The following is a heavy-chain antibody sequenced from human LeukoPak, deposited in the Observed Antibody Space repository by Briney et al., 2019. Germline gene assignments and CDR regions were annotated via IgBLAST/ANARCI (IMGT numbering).Heavy chain of an antibody. V-gene: IGHV3-NL1*01. Sequence: PSETLSLTCAVYGGSFSGYNWTWIRQPPGKGLEWVSIIFGNGDTTYYADSVKGRFTVSRDNSKNTLYLQMNSLRAEDTAVYYCAKGSGWEQSYYYYYMDVWGKGTTVTISS. CDR2: IFGNGDTT. J-gene: IGHJ6*03. CDR3: AKGSGWEQSYYYYYMDV. D-gene: IGHD1/OR15-1a*01. CDR1: GGSFSGYN.